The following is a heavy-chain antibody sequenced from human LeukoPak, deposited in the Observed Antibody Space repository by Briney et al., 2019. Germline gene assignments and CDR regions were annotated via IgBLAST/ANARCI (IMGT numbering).Heavy chain of an antibody. V-gene: IGHV3-23*01. CDR2: LRGDGET. CDR3: AKASWVSNVDAVL. CDR1: GFIFRNYA. Sequence: GGSLRLSCAASGFIFRNYAMSWVRQGPARGLEWVSSLRGDGETFYADSVKGRFTLSRDDSRNTVYLQLNNLRVEVTAIYYCAKASWVSNVDAVLWGQGTLVTVSS. J-gene: IGHJ4*02. D-gene: IGHD3-16*01.